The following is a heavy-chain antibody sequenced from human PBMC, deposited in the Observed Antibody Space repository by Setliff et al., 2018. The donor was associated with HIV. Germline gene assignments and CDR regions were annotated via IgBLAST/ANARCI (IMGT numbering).Heavy chain of an antibody. Sequence: GGSLRLSCVDSGITFSSYSMYWVRQAPGKGLEWVSYISGSSSTIYYVDSVKGRFTISRDNARYSLYLQMNSLRAEDTAVYYCARDQSSSWFGFMDVWGKGTTVTAP. V-gene: IGHV3-48*01. CDR1: GITFSSYS. J-gene: IGHJ6*03. CDR3: ARDQSSSWFGFMDV. CDR2: ISGSSSTI. D-gene: IGHD6-13*01.